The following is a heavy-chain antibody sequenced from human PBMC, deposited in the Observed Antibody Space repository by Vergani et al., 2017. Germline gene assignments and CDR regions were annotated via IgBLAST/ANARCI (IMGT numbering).Heavy chain of an antibody. D-gene: IGHD3-3*01. CDR2: ISGHNGNT. CDR3: AREGKYDFWGDRYNYGMDV. Sequence: QVQLVQSGAEVKKPGASVTVSCKASGYTFINYGISWVRQAPGQGLEWMGWISGHNGNTDYVQKFQGRVTMTTDTSTSTAYMELRSLRSDDTAIYYCAREGKYDFWGDRYNYGMDVWGQGTTVTVS. J-gene: IGHJ6*02. CDR1: GYTFINYG. V-gene: IGHV1-18*01.